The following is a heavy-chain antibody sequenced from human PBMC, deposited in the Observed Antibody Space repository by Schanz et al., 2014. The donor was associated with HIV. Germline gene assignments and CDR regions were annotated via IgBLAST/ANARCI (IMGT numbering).Heavy chain of an antibody. J-gene: IGHJ4*02. Sequence: QVQLVESGGGVVQPGRSLRLSCAASGFTFSSYAMHWVRQAPGKGLEWVAVIWYDGSNKYYADSVKGRFTISRDNSKNTLYLQMNSLRAEDTAVYYCARGDGGYWYYFDYWGQGTLVTVSS. D-gene: IGHD5-12*01. CDR2: IWYDGSNK. CDR3: ARGDGGYWYYFDY. CDR1: GFTFSSYA. V-gene: IGHV3-33*08.